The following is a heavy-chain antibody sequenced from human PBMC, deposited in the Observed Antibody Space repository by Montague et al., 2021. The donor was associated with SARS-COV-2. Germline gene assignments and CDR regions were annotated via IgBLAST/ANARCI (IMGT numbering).Heavy chain of an antibody. CDR2: INSDGSST. V-gene: IGHV3-74*01. Sequence: SLRLSCAASGFTFSNYWMHWVRQAPGKGLVWVSRINSDGSSTTYADSVKGRFTISRDNAKNTVYLQMNSLRAEDSAVYYCASDSRYSGYEADYWGQGTLVTGSS. J-gene: IGHJ4*02. CDR3: ASDSRYSGYEADY. CDR1: GFTFSNYW. D-gene: IGHD5-12*01.